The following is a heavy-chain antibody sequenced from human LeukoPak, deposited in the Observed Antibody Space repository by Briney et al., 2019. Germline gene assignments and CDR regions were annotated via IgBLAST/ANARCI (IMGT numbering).Heavy chain of an antibody. Sequence: ASVKVSCKASGYTFTGYYMHCVRQAPGQGLEWMGWINPNSGGTNYAQKFQGRVTMTRDTSISTAYMELSRLRSDDTAVYYCAREGGNVVVPAAILEYYYYGMDVWGQGTTVTVSS. V-gene: IGHV1-2*02. CDR1: GYTFTGYY. CDR3: AREGGNVVVPAAILEYYYYGMDV. D-gene: IGHD2-2*02. J-gene: IGHJ6*02. CDR2: INPNSGGT.